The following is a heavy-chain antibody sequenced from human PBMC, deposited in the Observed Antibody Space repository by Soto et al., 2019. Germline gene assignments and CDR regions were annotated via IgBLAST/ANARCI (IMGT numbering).Heavy chain of an antibody. V-gene: IGHV4-34*01. J-gene: IGHJ6*02. D-gene: IGHD2-2*01. Sequence: ETLSLTCAVYGGSFSGYYWSWIRQPPGKGLEWIGEINHSGSTNYNPSLKSRVTISVDTSKNQFSLKLSSVTAADTAVYYCARGRYCSSTSCYFGYYYYGMDVWGQGTTVTVSS. CDR1: GGSFSGYY. CDR2: INHSGST. CDR3: ARGRYCSSTSCYFGYYYYGMDV.